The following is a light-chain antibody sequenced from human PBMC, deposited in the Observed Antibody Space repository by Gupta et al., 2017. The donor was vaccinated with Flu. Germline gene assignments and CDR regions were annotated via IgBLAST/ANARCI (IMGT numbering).Light chain of an antibody. CDR1: NIGSKT. J-gene: IGLJ2*01. CDR3: QVWDSSSEHQV. CDR2: DDS. V-gene: IGLV3-21*03. Sequence: SYVLTQPPSVPVAPGKTARITCGGNNIGSKTVHWYQQKPGQAPVLVVYDDSDRPSGIPERLSGSNSGNTATLTISRVEDGDEADYYCQVWDSSSEHQVFGGGTKLTVL.